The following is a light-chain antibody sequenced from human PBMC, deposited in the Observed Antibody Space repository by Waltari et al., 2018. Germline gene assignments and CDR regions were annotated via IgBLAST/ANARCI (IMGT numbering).Light chain of an antibody. Sequence: QSALTQPASVSGTPGQSITIPCTGTTSDVGNYDLVSWYQQHPGKAPKLLICEVITRPAGVSSRFSGSKSGNTASLTICGLQAEDEADYYCCSYAGRGTYVFGSGTKVTV. CDR3: CSYAGRGTYV. CDR2: EVI. CDR1: TSDVGNYDL. V-gene: IGLV2-23*02. J-gene: IGLJ1*01.